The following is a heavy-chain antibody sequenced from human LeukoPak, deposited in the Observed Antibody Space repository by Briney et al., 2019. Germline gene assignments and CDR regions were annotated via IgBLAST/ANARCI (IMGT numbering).Heavy chain of an antibody. J-gene: IGHJ4*02. CDR1: GFTFSSYG. Sequence: PGGSLRLSCAASGFTFSSYGMHWVSQAPGKGLEWVAVIWYDGSNKYYADSVKGRFTISRDNSKNTLYLQMNSLRAEDTAVYYCARDPIAVAGDDFDYWGQGTLVTVSS. CDR2: IWYDGSNK. V-gene: IGHV3-33*01. D-gene: IGHD6-19*01. CDR3: ARDPIAVAGDDFDY.